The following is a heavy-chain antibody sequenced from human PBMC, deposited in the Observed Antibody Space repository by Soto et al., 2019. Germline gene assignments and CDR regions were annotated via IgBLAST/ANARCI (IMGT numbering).Heavy chain of an antibody. D-gene: IGHD6-6*01. CDR3: ARSSYSSSSKAFDI. Sequence: QVQLVQSGAEVKTPGSSVNVSCKASGGTFSSYTISWVRQAPGQGLEWVGRIIPILGITNYAQEFQGRVTTTADKPAITAYMELNSLRSEDTAVYYCARSSYSSSSKAFDIWGQGSMVTVSS. CDR2: IIPILGIT. V-gene: IGHV1-69*02. J-gene: IGHJ3*02. CDR1: GGTFSSYT.